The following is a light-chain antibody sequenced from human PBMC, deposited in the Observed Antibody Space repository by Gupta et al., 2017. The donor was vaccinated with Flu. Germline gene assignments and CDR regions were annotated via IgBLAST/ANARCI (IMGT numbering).Light chain of an antibody. Sequence: QSALIQPRSVSGSPGQSVTISCTGTSSDVGGYNYVSWYQQHPGKSPKLMIYDVSNRPSGVPDRFSGSKSGNTASLTISGLQAENEADYYCCSDAGSYTYVFGAGTKVTV. CDR3: CSDAGSYTYV. V-gene: IGLV2-11*01. CDR1: SSDVGGYNY. J-gene: IGLJ1*01. CDR2: DVS.